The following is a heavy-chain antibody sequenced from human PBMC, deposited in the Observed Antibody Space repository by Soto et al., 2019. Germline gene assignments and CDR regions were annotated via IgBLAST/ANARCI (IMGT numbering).Heavy chain of an antibody. CDR2: IRIKGNSYAT. J-gene: IGHJ3*02. CDR1: GFTFSGSS. CDR3: TRLLSDAFDI. Sequence: QPXGALRLSCAASGFTFSGSSMDWVRQASGKGLEWVGLIRIKGNSYATAYAASVKGRFTISRDDSKNTAYLQMNSLKTEDTAVYYCTRLLSDAFDIWAQGTMVTVPS. V-gene: IGHV3-73*01.